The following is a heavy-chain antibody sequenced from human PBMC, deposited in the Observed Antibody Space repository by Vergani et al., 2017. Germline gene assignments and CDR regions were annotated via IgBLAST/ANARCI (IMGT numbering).Heavy chain of an antibody. D-gene: IGHD2-15*01. J-gene: IGHJ3*02. CDR2: ISSSSSTI. CDR1: GFTFSSYS. Sequence: EVQLVESGGGLVQPGGSLRLSCAASGFTFSSYSMNWVRQAPGKGLEWVSYISSSSSTIYYADSVKGRFTISRDNAKNSRYLQMNSLRAEDTAVYYCARGGGRKAFDIWGQGTMVTVSS. V-gene: IGHV3-48*04. CDR3: ARGGGRKAFDI.